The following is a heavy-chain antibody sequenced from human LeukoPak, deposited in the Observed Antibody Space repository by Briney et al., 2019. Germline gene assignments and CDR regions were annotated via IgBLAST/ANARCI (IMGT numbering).Heavy chain of an antibody. J-gene: IGHJ4*02. D-gene: IGHD3-10*01. CDR3: AREFHYGSESYYEDN. V-gene: IGHV1-24*01. CDR2: FDPEDGET. CDR1: GYTLTELS. Sequence: ASVKVSCKVSGYTLTELSMHWVRQAPGKGLEWMGGFDPEDGETIYAQKFQGRVTMTEDTSTDTAYMELSSLRSDDTAVYFCAREFHYGSESYYEDNWGQGTLVIVSS.